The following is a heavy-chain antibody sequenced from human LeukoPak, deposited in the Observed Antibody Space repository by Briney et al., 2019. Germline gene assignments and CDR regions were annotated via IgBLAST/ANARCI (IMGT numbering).Heavy chain of an antibody. CDR1: GGSISSYY. J-gene: IGHJ4*02. D-gene: IGHD2-2*01. Sequence: PSETLSLTCTVSGGSISSYYWSWIRQPPGKGLEWIGSIYHSGSTYYNPSLKSRVTISVDTSKNQFSLKLSSVTAADTAVYYCASLPAATYFDYWGQGTLVTVSS. CDR2: IYHSGST. CDR3: ASLPAATYFDY. V-gene: IGHV4-59*08.